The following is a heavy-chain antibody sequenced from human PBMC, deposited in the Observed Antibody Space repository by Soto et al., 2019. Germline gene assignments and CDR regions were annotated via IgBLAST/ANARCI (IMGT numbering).Heavy chain of an antibody. Sequence: PGGSLRLSCAASGFTFSSSSVSCVRQAPGMGLEWVSGISGGGDATYYADSVKGQFTISRDNSNNTLYLQMNSLRAEDTAVYYCAKGGSYIRSSLGYWGQGT. CDR2: ISGGGDAT. V-gene: IGHV3-23*01. CDR1: GFTFSSSS. J-gene: IGHJ4*02. D-gene: IGHD6-6*01. CDR3: AKGGSYIRSSLGY.